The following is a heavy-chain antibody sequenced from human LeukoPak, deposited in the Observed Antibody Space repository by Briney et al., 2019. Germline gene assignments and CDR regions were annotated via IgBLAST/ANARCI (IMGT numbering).Heavy chain of an antibody. CDR2: INHSGST. Sequence: PSETLSLTCAVYGGSFSGYYWSWIRQPPGKGLEWIGEINHSGSTNYNPSLKSRVTISVDTSKNQFSLKLSSVTAADTAVYYCARGPRRAYCGGDCYPYYYYYYGMDVWGQGTTVTVSS. CDR3: ARGPRRAYCGGDCYPYYYYYYGMDV. D-gene: IGHD2-21*02. J-gene: IGHJ6*02. V-gene: IGHV4-34*01. CDR1: GGSFSGYY.